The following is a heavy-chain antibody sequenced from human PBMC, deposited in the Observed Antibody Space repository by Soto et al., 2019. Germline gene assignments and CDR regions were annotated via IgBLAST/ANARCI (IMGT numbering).Heavy chain of an antibody. CDR3: ARDKSGYYYGSGRSDFHYYYGMDV. CDR2: IYYSGST. Sequence: SETLSLTCTVSGGSISSGGYYWSWIRQHPGKGLEWIGYIYYSGSTCYNPSLKSRVTISVDTSKNQFSLKLSSVTAADTAVYYCARDKSGYYYGSGRSDFHYYYGMDVWGQGTTVTVSS. D-gene: IGHD3-10*01. V-gene: IGHV4-31*03. CDR1: GGSISSGGYY. J-gene: IGHJ6*02.